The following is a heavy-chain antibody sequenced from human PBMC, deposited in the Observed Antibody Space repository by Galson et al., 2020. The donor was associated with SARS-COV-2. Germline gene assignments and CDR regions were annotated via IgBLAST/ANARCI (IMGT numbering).Heavy chain of an antibody. CDR3: AKEDWNYGNY. V-gene: IGHV3-9*01. J-gene: IGHJ4*02. D-gene: IGHD1-7*01. Sequence: GGSLRLSCAASGFTFDDYAMHWVRQAPGKGLEWVSGINWNSDNIGYADSVKGRFTISRDNAKNSLYLQMNSLRAEDTALYYCAKEDWNYGNYWGQGTLVTVSS. CDR1: GFTFDDYA. CDR2: INWNSDNI.